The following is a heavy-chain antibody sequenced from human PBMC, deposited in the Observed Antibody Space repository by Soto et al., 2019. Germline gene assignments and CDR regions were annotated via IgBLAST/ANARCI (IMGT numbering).Heavy chain of an antibody. J-gene: IGHJ5*02. D-gene: IGHD6-6*01. Sequence: PSETLSLTFTFSRCSIIRGAYYCTFIRQHPGEGLEWCGYINDTRNTYYSPQLEGRVTISLDTSKNQFSLKLSSVADADTAVYYCVRDVGPLTAGSSSNQYNWFDPWGQGALVTVSS. V-gene: IGHV4-31*03. CDR1: RCSIIRGAYY. CDR2: INDTRNT. CDR3: VRDVGPLTAGSSSNQYNWFDP.